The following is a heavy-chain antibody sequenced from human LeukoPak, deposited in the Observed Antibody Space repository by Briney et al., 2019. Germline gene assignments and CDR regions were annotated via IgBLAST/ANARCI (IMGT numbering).Heavy chain of an antibody. CDR2: INHSGST. CDR3: ARDSGRIAAVGTTHYYGMDV. J-gene: IGHJ6*02. D-gene: IGHD6-13*01. CDR1: GGSFSGYY. V-gene: IGHV4-34*01. Sequence: SETLSLTCAVYGGSFSGYYWSWIRQPPGKGLEWIGEINHSGSTNYNPSLKSRVTISVDTSKNQFSLKLTSVTAADTAVYYCARDSGRIAAVGTTHYYGMDVWGPGTTVTVSS.